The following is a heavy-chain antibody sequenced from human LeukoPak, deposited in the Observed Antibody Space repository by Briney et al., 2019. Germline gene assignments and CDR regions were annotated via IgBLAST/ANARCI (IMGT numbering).Heavy chain of an antibody. V-gene: IGHV3-7*01. J-gene: IGHJ4*02. Sequence: PGGSLRLSCAASGFTFGTYRMSWVRQAPGKGLEWVANVKQDGSERYYVDSVEGRSTISRDNAKNSLYLDMHSLRAEDTAVYYCVRETNPTYYYDTSGYYPFDNWGQGTLLTVSS. CDR2: VKQDGSER. CDR1: GFTFGTYR. CDR3: VRETNPTYYYDTSGYYPFDN. D-gene: IGHD3-22*01.